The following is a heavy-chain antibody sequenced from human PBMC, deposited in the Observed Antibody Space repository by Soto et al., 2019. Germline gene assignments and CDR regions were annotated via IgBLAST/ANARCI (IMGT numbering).Heavy chain of an antibody. J-gene: IGHJ4*02. CDR3: ARDKLGEDCSSTSRRSDLDY. CDR2: ISYDGSNK. CDR1: GFTFSSYA. D-gene: IGHD2-2*01. Sequence: GGSLRLSCAASGFTFSSYAMHWVRQAPGKGLEWVAVISYDGSNKYYADSVKGRFTISRDNSKNTLYLQMNSLRAEDTAVYYCARDKLGEDCSSTSRRSDLDYWGQGTLVTVSS. V-gene: IGHV3-30-3*01.